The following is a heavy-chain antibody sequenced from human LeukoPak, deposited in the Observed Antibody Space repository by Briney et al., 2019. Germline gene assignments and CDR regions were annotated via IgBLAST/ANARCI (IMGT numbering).Heavy chain of an antibody. J-gene: IGHJ4*02. D-gene: IGHD3-9*01. V-gene: IGHV3-33*01. CDR1: GITFSSYG. CDR3: ARAHFDWFNCFDF. CDR2: IWYDGSNK. Sequence: GGSLRLSCVASGITFSSYGMHWVRQAPGKGLEWVAVIWYDGSNKYYADSVKGRFTISRDNSKNTLYLLMNSLRAEDTAVYYCARAHFDWFNCFDFWGQGTLVTVSS.